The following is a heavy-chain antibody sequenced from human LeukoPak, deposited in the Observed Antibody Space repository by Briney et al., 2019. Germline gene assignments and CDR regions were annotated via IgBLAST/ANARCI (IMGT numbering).Heavy chain of an antibody. Sequence: PGGFLRLSCAASGFTFEEHGMSWVRQAPGKGLEWVSGINWNGGSTGYGESAKGRFTISRGNAKNSLYLQMNSLRAEDTALYYCAGGDSSGWYFDYWGQGILVTVSS. J-gene: IGHJ4*02. D-gene: IGHD6-19*01. CDR3: AGGDSSGWYFDY. V-gene: IGHV3-20*04. CDR2: INWNGGST. CDR1: GFTFEEHG.